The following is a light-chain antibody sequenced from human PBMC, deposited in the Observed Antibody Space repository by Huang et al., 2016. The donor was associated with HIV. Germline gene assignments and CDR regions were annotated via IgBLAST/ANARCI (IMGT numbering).Light chain of an antibody. CDR3: QHRSNWLLT. CDR1: QSVASY. V-gene: IGKV3-11*01. J-gene: IGKJ2*01. Sequence: EIVLTQSPATLSLSPGERATLSCRASQSVASYVAWYQQKPGQAPRLLIYDASNRATGIPARFSGSGSGTDFTLTISSLEPEDFAVYYCQHRSNWLLTFGQGTKLEIK. CDR2: DAS.